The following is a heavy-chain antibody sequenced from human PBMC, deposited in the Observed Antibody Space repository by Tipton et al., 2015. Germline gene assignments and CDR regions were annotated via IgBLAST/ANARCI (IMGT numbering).Heavy chain of an antibody. CDR1: GGSISSYY. CDR2: IYSSATT. CDR3: AKTHGAYDWYLDH. V-gene: IGHV4-4*09. D-gene: IGHD5-12*01. Sequence: TLSLTCTVSGGSISSYYWSWIRQSPGKGLEWIGYIYSSATTSYSSALRSRVTISVDTSKNQFSLNLRSVTAADTAVYFCAKTHGAYDWYLDHWGQGTLVTVSS. J-gene: IGHJ4*02.